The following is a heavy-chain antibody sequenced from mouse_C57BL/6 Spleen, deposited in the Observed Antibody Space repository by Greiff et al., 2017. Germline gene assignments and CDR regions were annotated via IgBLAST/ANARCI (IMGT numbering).Heavy chain of an antibody. J-gene: IGHJ1*03. V-gene: IGHV1-64*01. CDR1: GYTFTSYW. Sequence: QVQLQQPGAELVKPGASVKLSCKASGYTFTSYWMHWVKQRPVQGLEWIGMLHPNSGSTNYNEKLTSKAALTVDKSSSTAYMQLSSLTSEDSAVYYCARPAVVAPYWYVDVWGTRATVSVSS. CDR3: ARPAVVAPYWYVDV. D-gene: IGHD1-1*01. CDR2: LHPNSGST.